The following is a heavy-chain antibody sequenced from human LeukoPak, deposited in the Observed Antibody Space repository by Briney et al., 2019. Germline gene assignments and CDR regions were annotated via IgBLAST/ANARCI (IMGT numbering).Heavy chain of an antibody. CDR1: GFTFSSYW. CDR3: ARAGHYGSGSYPDY. D-gene: IGHD3-10*01. J-gene: IGHJ4*02. V-gene: IGHV3-7*04. Sequence: PGGSLRLSCAASGFTFSSYWMSWVRQAPGKGLEWVANIKQDGSEKYYVDSVKGRFTISRDNAKNSLYLQMNSLRAEDTAVYYCARAGHYGSGSYPDYWGQGTLVTVSS. CDR2: IKQDGSEK.